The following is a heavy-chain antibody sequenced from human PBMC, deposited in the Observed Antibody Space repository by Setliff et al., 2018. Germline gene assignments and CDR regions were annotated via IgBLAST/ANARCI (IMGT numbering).Heavy chain of an antibody. CDR1: GYSFTSYW. Sequence: PGESLKISCKGSGYSFTSYWIGWVRQMPGKGLEWMGIIYPGDSDTRYSPSFQGQVTISADKSISTAYLQWSSLKASDTAMYYCARQGYCGSTSCYAGDAFDIWGQGTMVTV. CDR2: IYPGDSDT. D-gene: IGHD2-2*01. V-gene: IGHV5-51*01. CDR3: ARQGYCGSTSCYAGDAFDI. J-gene: IGHJ3*02.